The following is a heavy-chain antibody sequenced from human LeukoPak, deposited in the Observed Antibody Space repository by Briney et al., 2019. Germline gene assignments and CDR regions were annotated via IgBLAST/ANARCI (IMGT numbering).Heavy chain of an antibody. CDR3: ARANTTNYDFWTGRPDWFDP. D-gene: IGHD3-3*01. V-gene: IGHV4-59*01. CDR1: GGSISSYY. J-gene: IGHJ5*02. CDR2: IYYSGST. Sequence: SETLSLTCTVSGGSISSYYWSWIRQPPGKGLEWIGYIYYSGSTNYNPSLKSRVTISVDTSKNQFSLKLSSVTAADTAVYYCARANTTNYDFWTGRPDWFDPWGQGTLVTVSS.